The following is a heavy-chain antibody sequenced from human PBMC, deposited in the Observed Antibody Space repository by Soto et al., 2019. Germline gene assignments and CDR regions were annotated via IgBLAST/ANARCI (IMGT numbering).Heavy chain of an antibody. CDR2: IIPIFGTA. D-gene: IGHD6-13*01. CDR3: ASTPGYSSSWSYYYYGMDV. Sequence: GASVKVSCKASGGTFSSYAISWVRQAPGQGLEWMGGIIPIFGTANYAQKFQGRVTITADESTSTAYMELSSLRSEDTAVYYCASTPGYSSSWSYYYYGMDVWGQGTTVTV. CDR1: GGTFSSYA. J-gene: IGHJ6*02. V-gene: IGHV1-69*13.